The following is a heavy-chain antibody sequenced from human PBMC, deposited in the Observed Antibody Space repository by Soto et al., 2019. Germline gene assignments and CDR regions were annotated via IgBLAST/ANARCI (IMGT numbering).Heavy chain of an antibody. D-gene: IGHD5-12*01. CDR2: IRSKAYGGTT. J-gene: IGHJ6*02. Sequence: PGGSLRLSCTASGFTFGDYAMSWCRQAQGTGLEWVGFIRSKAYGGTTEYAASVKGRFTISRDDSKSIAYLQMNSLKTEDTAVYYCTRDLIVATIEGYYYYYGMDVWGQGTTVTVSS. CDR3: TRDLIVATIEGYYYYYGMDV. V-gene: IGHV3-49*03. CDR1: GFTFGDYA.